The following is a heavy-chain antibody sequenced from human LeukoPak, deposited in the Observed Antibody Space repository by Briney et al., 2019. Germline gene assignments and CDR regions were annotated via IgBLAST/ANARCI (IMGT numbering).Heavy chain of an antibody. CDR2: FDPEDGET. J-gene: IGHJ4*02. CDR3: ATEGHYYDSSGYYYFDY. CDR1: GYTLTELS. D-gene: IGHD3-22*01. V-gene: IGHV1-24*01. Sequence: ASVKVSCKVSGYTLTELSMHWVRQAPGKGLEWMGGFDPEDGETIYAQKFQGRVTKTEDTSTDTAYMELSSLRSEDTAVYYCATEGHYYDSSGYYYFDYWGQGTLVTVSS.